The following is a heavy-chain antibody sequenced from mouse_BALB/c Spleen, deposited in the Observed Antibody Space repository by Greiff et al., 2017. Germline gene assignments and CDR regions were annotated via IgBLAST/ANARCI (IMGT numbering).Heavy chain of an antibody. V-gene: IGHV1-63*02. D-gene: IGHD1-1*01. CDR2: IYPGGGYT. CDR3: ARDWYYGSSSYAMDY. J-gene: IGHJ4*01. CDR1: GYTFTSYW. Sequence: QVQLQQSGAELARPGASVKLSCKASGYTFTSYWMQWVKQRPGHGLEWIGDIYPGGGYTNYNEKFKGKATLTADTSSSTAYMQLSSLTSEDSAIYYCARDWYYGSSSYAMDYWGQGTSVTVSS.